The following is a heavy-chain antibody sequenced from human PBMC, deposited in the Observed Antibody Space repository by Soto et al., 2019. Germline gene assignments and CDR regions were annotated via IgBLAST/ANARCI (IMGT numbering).Heavy chain of an antibody. CDR1: GGSISSYY. D-gene: IGHD5-18*01. CDR3: ARDSGYSYSLDF. J-gene: IGHJ4*02. CDR2: IYYSGST. V-gene: IGHV4-59*12. Sequence: PSETLSLTCTVSGGSISSYYWSWIRQPPGKGLEWIGYIYYSGSTNYNPSLKSRVTISVDRSKNQFSLKLSYVTAADTAVYYCARDSGYSYSLDFWGQGTLVTVS.